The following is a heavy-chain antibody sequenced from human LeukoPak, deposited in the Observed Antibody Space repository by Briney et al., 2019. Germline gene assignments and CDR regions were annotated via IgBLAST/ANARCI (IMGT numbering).Heavy chain of an antibody. CDR1: GHTFTGYY. CDR3: ARGPTGIAVADWFDP. Sequence: ASVRVSCKASGHTFTGYYMHWVRQAPGQGLEWMGWINPNSGGTNYAQKFQGRVTMTRDTSISTAYMELSRLRSDDTAVYYCARGPTGIAVADWFDPWGQGTLVTVSS. D-gene: IGHD6-19*01. J-gene: IGHJ5*02. CDR2: INPNSGGT. V-gene: IGHV1-2*02.